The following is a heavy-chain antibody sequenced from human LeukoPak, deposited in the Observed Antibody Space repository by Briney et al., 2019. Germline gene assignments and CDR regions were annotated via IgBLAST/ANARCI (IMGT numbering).Heavy chain of an antibody. CDR2: ISGSGGGT. D-gene: IGHD3-9*01. V-gene: IGHV3-23*01. CDR1: GFTFSSYA. J-gene: IGHJ4*02. CDR3: AKDLTGQDSFFDY. Sequence: PGGSLRLSCAASGFTFSSYAMSWVRQAPGKGLEWVSAISGSGGGTYYADSVKGRFTISRDNSKNTLYLQMNSLRAEDTAVYYCAKDLTGQDSFFDYWGQGTLVTVSS.